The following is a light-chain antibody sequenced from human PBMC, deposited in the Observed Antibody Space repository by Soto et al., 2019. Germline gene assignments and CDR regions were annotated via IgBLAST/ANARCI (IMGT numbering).Light chain of an antibody. CDR2: EVS. J-gene: IGLJ1*01. Sequence: QSVLTQPPSASGSPGQSVTISCTGTSIDVGAYNYVSWYQQHPGKAPKLMIYEVSYRPSGVPDRFSGSKSGNTASLTVSGLQAEDEADYYCSSYAGSSTVFGTGTKVTVL. CDR1: SIDVGAYNY. CDR3: SSYAGSSTV. V-gene: IGLV2-8*01.